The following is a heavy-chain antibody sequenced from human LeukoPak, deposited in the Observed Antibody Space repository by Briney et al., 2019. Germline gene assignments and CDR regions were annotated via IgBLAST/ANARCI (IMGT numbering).Heavy chain of an antibody. Sequence: GGSLRLSCAASGFTFSSYWMHWVRQAPGKGLVWVSRINSDGSSTSYADSVKGRFTISRDNAKNTLYLQMNSLRAEDTAVYYCAKGKYGDEFEFAFDIWGQGTMVTVSS. CDR2: INSDGSST. CDR1: GFTFSSYW. D-gene: IGHD4-17*01. V-gene: IGHV3-74*01. J-gene: IGHJ3*02. CDR3: AKGKYGDEFEFAFDI.